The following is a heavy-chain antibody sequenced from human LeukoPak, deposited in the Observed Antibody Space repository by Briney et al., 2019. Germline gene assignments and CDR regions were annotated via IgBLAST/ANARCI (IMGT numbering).Heavy chain of an antibody. CDR1: GFTFSSYW. V-gene: IGHV3-7*03. J-gene: IGHJ4*02. CDR3: ARPAGYSSSWAPE. Sequence: GGSLRLSCAASGFTFSSYWMSWVRQAPGKGLEWVANINKDGGEKYYVDSVKGRFTISRDNAKNSLYLQMNSLRADDTAVYYCARPAGYSSSWAPEWGQGTLVTVSS. D-gene: IGHD6-13*01. CDR2: INKDGGEK.